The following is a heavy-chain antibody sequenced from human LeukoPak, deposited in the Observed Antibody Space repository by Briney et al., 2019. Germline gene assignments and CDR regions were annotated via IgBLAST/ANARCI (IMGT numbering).Heavy chain of an antibody. D-gene: IGHD6-6*01. V-gene: IGHV3-66*01. CDR1: GFTFSSYG. J-gene: IGHJ4*02. CDR3: ARDQGSSSEV. Sequence: PGGSLRLSCAASGFTFSSYGMHWVRQAPGKGLEWVSVIYSGGSTYYADSVKGRFTISRDNSKNTLYLQMNSLRAEDTAVYYGARDQGSSSEVWGQGTLVSVSS. CDR2: IYSGGST.